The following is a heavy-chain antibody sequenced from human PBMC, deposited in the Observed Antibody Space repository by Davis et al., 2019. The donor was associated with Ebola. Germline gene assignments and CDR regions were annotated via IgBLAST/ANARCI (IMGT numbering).Heavy chain of an antibody. J-gene: IGHJ4*02. CDR2: ISWNSGSI. D-gene: IGHD6-6*01. CDR1: GFTFDDYA. V-gene: IGHV3-9*01. Sequence: SLKISCAASGFTFDDYAMHWVRQAPGKGLEWVSGISWNSGSIGYADSVKGRFTISRDNAKNSLYLQMNSLRDEDTAVYYCARDRGSSSLFDYWGQGTLVTVSS. CDR3: ARDRGSSSLFDY.